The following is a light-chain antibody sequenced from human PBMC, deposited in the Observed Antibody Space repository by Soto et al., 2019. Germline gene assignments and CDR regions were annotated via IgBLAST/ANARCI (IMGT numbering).Light chain of an antibody. CDR2: EVR. J-gene: IGLJ2*01. CDR1: SSDVGGYNY. V-gene: IGLV2-8*01. Sequence: QSVLTQPPSASGSPGQSVTISCTGTSSDVGGYNYVSWYQQHPGKAPKLMIYEVRERPSGVPDRFSGSKSGNTASLTVSGLQAEDEGDYFCSSSAGSNRVVFGGGTKVTVL. CDR3: SSSAGSNRVV.